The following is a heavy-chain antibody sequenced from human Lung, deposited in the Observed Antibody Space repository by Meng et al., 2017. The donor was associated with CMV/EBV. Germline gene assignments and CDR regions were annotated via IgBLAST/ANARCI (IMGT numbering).Heavy chain of an antibody. CDR1: GFTFSGSA. CDR2: IRSKANIYAT. V-gene: IGHV3-73*01. Sequence: GGSLRLSXAASGFTFSGSAMHWVRQASGKGLEWVGRIRSKANIYATAYTASVRGRFTVSRDDSKNTAYPQMNSLKTEDTAVYYCTSLTMIDAFDIWGQGTMVTVSS. J-gene: IGHJ3*02. D-gene: IGHD3-22*01. CDR3: TSLTMIDAFDI.